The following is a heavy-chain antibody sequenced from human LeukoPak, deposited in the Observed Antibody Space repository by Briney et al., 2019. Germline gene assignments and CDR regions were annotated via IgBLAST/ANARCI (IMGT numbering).Heavy chain of an antibody. Sequence: GGSLRLSCVASGFNFSRYAFYCVRQTPGKGLEWVAIVSYDGETRSYADSVRGQFLVSRDNSKNTLYLNLNSLRVEDKAVYFCERGPPQANCGNDCHYYFESWGQGTLVTVSS. CDR2: VSYDGETR. J-gene: IGHJ4*02. CDR3: ERGPPQANCGNDCHYYFES. V-gene: IGHV3-30*04. CDR1: GFNFSRYA. D-gene: IGHD2-21*02.